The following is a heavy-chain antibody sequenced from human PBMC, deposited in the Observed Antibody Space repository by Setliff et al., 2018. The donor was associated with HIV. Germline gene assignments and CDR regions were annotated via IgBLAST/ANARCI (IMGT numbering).Heavy chain of an antibody. D-gene: IGHD6-13*01. CDR1: ELTFSTHA. CDR2: ISYDGTNK. J-gene: IGHJ4*02. Sequence: GGSLRLSCAASELTFSTHAIHWVRQAPGKGLEWVAVISYDGTNKYYADSVKGRFTISRDNSKNTLYLQMNSLRAEDTAVYYCARVSSSWFDYWGQGTLVTVSS. V-gene: IGHV3-30-3*01. CDR3: ARVSSSWFDY.